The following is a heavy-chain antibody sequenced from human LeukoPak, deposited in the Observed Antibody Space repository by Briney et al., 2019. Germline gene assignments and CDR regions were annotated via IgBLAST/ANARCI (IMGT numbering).Heavy chain of an antibody. CDR2: IYYSGST. CDR1: GGSVSSSSCY. Sequence: SETLSLTCTVSGGSVSSSSCYWGWIRQPPGKGLEWIGYIYYSGSTNYNPSLKSRVTISVDTSKNQFSLKLSSVTAADTAMYYCARRMGRRFGERYYYYHYMDVWGKGTTVTISS. D-gene: IGHD3-10*01. J-gene: IGHJ6*03. V-gene: IGHV4-61*05. CDR3: ARRMGRRFGERYYYYHYMDV.